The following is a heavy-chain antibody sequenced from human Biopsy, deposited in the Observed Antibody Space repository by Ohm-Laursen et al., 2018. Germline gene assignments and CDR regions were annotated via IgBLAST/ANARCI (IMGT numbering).Heavy chain of an antibody. CDR3: ARHRGGMPSSGNWFDH. D-gene: IGHD2-2*01. V-gene: IGHV4-59*08. CDR2: IYYHNGRS. CDR1: GGSISGYY. J-gene: IGHJ5*02. Sequence: SDTLSLTCTVSGGSISGYYWTWIRQSPGKGLEWIGYIYYHNGRSSYNPSLKSRVNMSVDASQNQFSLKLTSVAAADTAVYYCARHRGGMPSSGNWFDHWGQGTLVTVSS.